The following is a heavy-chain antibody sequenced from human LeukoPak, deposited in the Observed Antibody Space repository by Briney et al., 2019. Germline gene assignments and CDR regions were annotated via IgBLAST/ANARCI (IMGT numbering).Heavy chain of an antibody. D-gene: IGHD4-17*01. CDR1: GFTFSSYA. V-gene: IGHV3-23*01. Sequence: GGSLRLSCAASGFTFSSYAMSWVRQAPGKGLDSVSAISGSGGSTYYADSVKGRFTISRDNSKNTLYLQMNSLRAEDTAVYYCAKELQNYGDLDYWGQGTLVTVSS. CDR3: AKELQNYGDLDY. CDR2: ISGSGGST. J-gene: IGHJ4*02.